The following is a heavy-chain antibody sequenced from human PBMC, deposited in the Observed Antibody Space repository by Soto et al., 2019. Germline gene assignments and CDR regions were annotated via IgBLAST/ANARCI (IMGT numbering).Heavy chain of an antibody. CDR3: ARSSISQYCGLIGPFDF. D-gene: IGHD2-21*01. CDR2: INAANGDT. J-gene: IGHJ4*01. Sequence: QCQLVHSGAEETKPGASVKVSCEPSGYSFTAYAIHWVRQAPGQRPEWMGWINAANGDTRYAQKFKTRLTITRDTSASTAYMELSSLRFEDTAVYYCARSSISQYCGLIGPFDFGGHGNLVAVSS. CDR1: GYSFTAYA. V-gene: IGHV1-3*05.